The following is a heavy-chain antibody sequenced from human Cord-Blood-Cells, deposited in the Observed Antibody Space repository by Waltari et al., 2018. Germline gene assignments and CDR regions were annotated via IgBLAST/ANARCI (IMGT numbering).Heavy chain of an antibody. CDR3: ARVRFRDAFDI. CDR1: GYSISSGYY. Sequence: QVQLQESGPGLVMPSETLSLTCTVPGYSISSGYYWGWIRQPPGKGLEWIGRIYHSGSTYYNPSLKSRVTISVDTSKNQFSLKLSSVTAADTAVYYCARVRFRDAFDIWGQGTMVTVSS. J-gene: IGHJ3*02. CDR2: IYHSGST. V-gene: IGHV4-38-2*02.